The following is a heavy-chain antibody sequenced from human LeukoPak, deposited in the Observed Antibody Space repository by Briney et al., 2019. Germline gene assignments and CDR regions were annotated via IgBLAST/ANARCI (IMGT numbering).Heavy chain of an antibody. Sequence: PGGSLRLSCAASGFTFSSYGMHWVRQAPGRGLEWVSSISGDSIHIYYADSVRGRFTISRDNAKSSLFLQMNSLRAEDTAVYYCARCSSTGCASSPLAGYLYWGQGTLVTVSS. CDR3: ARCSSTGCASSPLAGYLY. D-gene: IGHD2-2*01. V-gene: IGHV3-21*01. J-gene: IGHJ4*02. CDR1: GFTFSSYG. CDR2: ISGDSIHI.